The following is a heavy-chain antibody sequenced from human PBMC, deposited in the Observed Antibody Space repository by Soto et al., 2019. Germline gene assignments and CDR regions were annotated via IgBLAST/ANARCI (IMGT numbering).Heavy chain of an antibody. D-gene: IGHD6-19*01. CDR2: MNPNSGNT. CDR1: GYTFTSYG. CDR3: ARSLAGSPSFDY. V-gene: IGHV1-8*02. J-gene: IGHJ4*02. Sequence: ASVKVSCKASGYTFTSYGINWVRQATGQGLEWMGWMNPNSGNTGYAQKFQGRVTMTRNTSISTAYMELSSLRSEDTAVYYCARSLAGSPSFDYWGQGTLVTVSS.